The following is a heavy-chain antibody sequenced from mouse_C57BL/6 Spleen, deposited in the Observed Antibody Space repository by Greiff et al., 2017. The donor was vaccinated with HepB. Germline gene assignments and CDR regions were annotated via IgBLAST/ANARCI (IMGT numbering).Heavy chain of an antibody. V-gene: IGHV1-7*01. CDR2: INPSSGYT. D-gene: IGHD1-1*01. CDR3: ARCYYGSSYTDY. CDR1: GYTFTSYW. J-gene: IGHJ2*01. Sequence: VQLQQSGAELAKPGASVKLSCKASGYTFTSYWMHWVKQRPGQGLEWIGYINPSSGYTKYNQKFKDKATLTADISSSTAYMQLSSLTYEDSAVFYCARCYYGSSYTDYWGQGTTLTVSS.